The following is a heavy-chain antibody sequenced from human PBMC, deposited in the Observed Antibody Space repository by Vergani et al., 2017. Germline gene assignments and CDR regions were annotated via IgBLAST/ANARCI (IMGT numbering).Heavy chain of an antibody. CDR1: GFTYTSSA. CDR2: IVVGSGNT. Sequence: QMQLVQSGPEVKKPGTSVKVSCKASGFTYTSSAMQWVRQARGQRLEWIGWIVVGSGNTNYAQKFQERVTITRDMSTSTAYMELSSLRSEDTAVYYCAADPRGSGSYYYYYYYMDVWGKGTTVTVSS. J-gene: IGHJ6*03. CDR3: AADPRGSGSYYYYYYYMDV. D-gene: IGHD3-10*01. V-gene: IGHV1-58*02.